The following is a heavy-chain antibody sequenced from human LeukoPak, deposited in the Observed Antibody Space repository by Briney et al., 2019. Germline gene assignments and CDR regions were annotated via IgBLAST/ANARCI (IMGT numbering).Heavy chain of an antibody. CDR3: ARITPDSSGYTIDY. Sequence: GGSLRLSCAASGFTFSSYSVNWVRQAPGKGLEWVSSISSSSGYIYYADSVKGRFTISRDNAKNSLYLQMNSLRAEDTAVYYCARITPDSSGYTIDYWGQGTLVTVSS. CDR2: ISSSSGYI. CDR1: GFTFSSYS. V-gene: IGHV3-21*01. D-gene: IGHD3-22*01. J-gene: IGHJ4*02.